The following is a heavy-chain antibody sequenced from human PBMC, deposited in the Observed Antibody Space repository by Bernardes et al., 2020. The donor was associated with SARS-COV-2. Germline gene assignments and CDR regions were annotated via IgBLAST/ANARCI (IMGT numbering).Heavy chain of an antibody. J-gene: IGHJ6*02. CDR3: ARDSSRITIFGVVIRYGMDV. V-gene: IGHV3-11*01. Sequence: GGSLRLSCAASGFTFSDYYMSWIRQAPGKGLEWVSYIGSSGSTINYADSVKGRFTISRDNAKNSLHLQMNSLRAEDTAVYYCARDSSRITIFGVVIRYGMDVWGQGTTVTVSS. D-gene: IGHD3-3*01. CDR2: IGSSGSTI. CDR1: GFTFSDYY.